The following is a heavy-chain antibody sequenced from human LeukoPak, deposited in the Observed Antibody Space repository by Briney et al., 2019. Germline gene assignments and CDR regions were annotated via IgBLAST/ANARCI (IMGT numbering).Heavy chain of an antibody. D-gene: IGHD3-3*01. J-gene: IGHJ4*02. V-gene: IGHV3-7*01. CDR1: GFTFSNYS. Sequence: GGSLRLSCEATGFTFSNYSMSWVRQAPGKGLEWVANIKEDGSEKYYVESVKGRFTISRDNAKTSLYLQMNSLRAEDTAVYYCARDQYYDFWSGHRTFDYWGQGTLVTVSS. CDR3: ARDQYYDFWSGHRTFDY. CDR2: IKEDGSEK.